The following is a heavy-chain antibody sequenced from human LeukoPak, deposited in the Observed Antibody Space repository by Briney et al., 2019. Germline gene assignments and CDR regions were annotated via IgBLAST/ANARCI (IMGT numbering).Heavy chain of an antibody. D-gene: IGHD1-26*01. V-gene: IGHV1-2*04. CDR3: ARDMVVGATNYYYGMDV. CDR1: GYTFTSYH. CDR2: INPNSGGT. J-gene: IGHJ6*02. Sequence: ASVKVSCKASGYTFTSYHMHWVRQAPGQGLEWMGWINPNSGGTNYAQKFQGWVTMTRDTSISTAYMELSRLRSDDTAVYYCARDMVVGATNYYYGMDVWGQGTTVTVSS.